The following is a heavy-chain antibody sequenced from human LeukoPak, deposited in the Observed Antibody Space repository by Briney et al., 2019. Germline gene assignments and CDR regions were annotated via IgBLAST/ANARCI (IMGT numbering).Heavy chain of an antibody. D-gene: IGHD2-15*01. CDR1: GFTFSNYA. V-gene: IGHV3-23*01. J-gene: IGHJ4*02. CDR2: INDSGGST. CDR3: AKGVGYCSGGSCQQFDY. Sequence: GGSLRLSCAASGFTFSNYAMSWVRQAPGKGLEWVSAINDSGGSTYYADSVKGRFTISRDNSKNTLYLQMNSLRAEDTAVYYCAKGVGYCSGGSCQQFDYWGQGTLVTVSS.